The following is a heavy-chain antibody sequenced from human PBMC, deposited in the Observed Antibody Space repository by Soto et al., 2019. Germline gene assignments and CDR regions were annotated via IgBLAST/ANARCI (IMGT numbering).Heavy chain of an antibody. Sequence: SVKVSCKASGFTFTSSAMQWVRQARGQRLEWIGWIVVGSGNTNYAQKFQERVTITRDMSTSTAYMELSSLRSEDTAVYYCAAGYCSGGSCYKWDAFDIWGQGTMVTVSS. CDR1: GFTFTSSA. CDR2: IVVGSGNT. J-gene: IGHJ3*02. D-gene: IGHD2-15*01. V-gene: IGHV1-58*02. CDR3: AAGYCSGGSCYKWDAFDI.